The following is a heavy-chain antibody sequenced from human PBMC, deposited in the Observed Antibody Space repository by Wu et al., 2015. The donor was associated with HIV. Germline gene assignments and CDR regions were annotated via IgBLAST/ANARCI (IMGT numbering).Heavy chain of an antibody. CDR2: ISAYNGNT. CDR1: GYTFTSYG. Sequence: QVQLVQSGAEVKKPGASVKVSCKASGYTFTSYGISWVRQAPGQGLEWMGWISAYNGNTNYAQKLQGRVTMTTDTSTSTAYMELRSLRSDDTAVYYCARVGYCSSTSCYWIFGWFDPWGQGTLVTVSS. J-gene: IGHJ5*02. V-gene: IGHV1-18*01. D-gene: IGHD2-2*01. CDR3: ARVGYCSSTSCYWIFGWFDP.